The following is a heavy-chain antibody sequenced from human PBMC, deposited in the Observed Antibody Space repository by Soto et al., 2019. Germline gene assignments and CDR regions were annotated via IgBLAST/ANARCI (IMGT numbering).Heavy chain of an antibody. D-gene: IGHD3-22*01. CDR1: GYTFTGYY. V-gene: IGHV1-2*02. CDR2: INPNSGGT. Sequence: ASVKVSCKASGYTFTGYYMHWVRQAPGQGLEWMGWINPNSGGTNYAQKFQGRVTMTRDTSISTAYMELSRLRSDDTAVYYCARDYRRSNYYDSSGYNPFDYWGQGTLVTVSS. J-gene: IGHJ4*02. CDR3: ARDYRRSNYYDSSGYNPFDY.